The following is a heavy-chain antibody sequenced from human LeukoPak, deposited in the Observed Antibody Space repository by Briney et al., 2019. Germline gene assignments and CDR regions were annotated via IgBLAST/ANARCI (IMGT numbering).Heavy chain of an antibody. CDR1: GYSISSGYY. CDR3: ARGSSTAYV. J-gene: IGHJ4*02. Sequence: SETLSLTCTVSGYSISSGYYWSWIRQSPGKGLEWIGEINHTGRTNYNPALKSRVIISVDTFKNQFSLKLKSVTAADTAIYFCARGSSTAYVWGQGTLVAVSS. D-gene: IGHD6-13*01. V-gene: IGHV4-38-2*02. CDR2: INHTGRT.